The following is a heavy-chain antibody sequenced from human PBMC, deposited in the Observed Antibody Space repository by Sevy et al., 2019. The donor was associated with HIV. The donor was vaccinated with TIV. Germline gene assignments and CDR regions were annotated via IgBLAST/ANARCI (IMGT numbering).Heavy chain of an antibody. CDR1: GFTFNSYG. V-gene: IGHV3-33*01. D-gene: IGHD4-17*01. J-gene: IGHJ4*02. CDR3: ARDLEFYDYGDYGPAFTPDY. Sequence: GGCLRLSCATSGFTFNSYGMHWVRQAPGKGLEWVALIWFDGSNKYYADSVKGRFTISRDIVKNTLHLQMNSLRAEDTAVYYCARDLEFYDYGDYGPAFTPDYWGQGTLVTVSS. CDR2: IWFDGSNK.